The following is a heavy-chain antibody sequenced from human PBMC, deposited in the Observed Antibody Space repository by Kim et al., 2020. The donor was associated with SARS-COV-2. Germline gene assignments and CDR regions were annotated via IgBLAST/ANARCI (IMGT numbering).Heavy chain of an antibody. CDR1: GFTFGDYA. CDR2: IRSKAYGGTT. J-gene: IGHJ6*02. Sequence: GGSLRLSCTASGFTFGDYAMSWVRQAPGKGLEWVGFIRSKAYGGTTEYAASVKGRFTISRDDSKSIAYLQMNSLKTEDTAVYYCTRDLRDPNYYYYGMDVWGQGTTVTVSS. V-gene: IGHV3-49*04. CDR3: TRDLRDPNYYYYGMDV.